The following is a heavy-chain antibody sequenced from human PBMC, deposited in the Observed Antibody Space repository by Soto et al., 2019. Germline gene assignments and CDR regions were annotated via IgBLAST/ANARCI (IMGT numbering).Heavy chain of an antibody. D-gene: IGHD2-2*01. CDR2: VYNSGST. V-gene: IGHV4-61*01. CDR1: SVNHG. Sequence: SVNHGGRCIRQTKGKGLEWIGYVYNSGSTNYNPSLKSRVTISVDTSKNQFSLKLTSVTAADTAMYHCARDLREDCSRPTFWSVGMDVWGQGTTVTVSS. CDR3: ARDLREDCSRPTFWSVGMDV. J-gene: IGHJ6*02.